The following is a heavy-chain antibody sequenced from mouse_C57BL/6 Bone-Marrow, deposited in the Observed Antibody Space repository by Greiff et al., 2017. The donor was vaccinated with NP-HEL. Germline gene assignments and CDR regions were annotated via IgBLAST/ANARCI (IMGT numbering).Heavy chain of an antibody. J-gene: IGHJ2*01. CDR2: IDPAYGNT. D-gene: IGHD1-1*01. CDR3: ASITTVVGGDY. Sequence: VQLQQSVAELVRPGASVKLSCTASGYTFTNTYMHWVKQRPEQGLEWIGRIDPAYGNTNYDPKFQGKATITADTSSNTAYLQLSSLTSEDTAIYYCASITTVVGGDYWGQGTTLTVSS. V-gene: IGHV14-3*01. CDR1: GYTFTNTY.